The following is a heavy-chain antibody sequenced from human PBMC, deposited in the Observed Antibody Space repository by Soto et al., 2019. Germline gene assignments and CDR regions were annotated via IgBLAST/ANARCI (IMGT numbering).Heavy chain of an antibody. Sequence: SETLSLTCTVSGGSISSGDYYWSWIRQPPGKGLEWIGYIYYSGSTYYNPSLKSRVTISVDTSKNQFSLKLSSVTAADTAVYYCARDRGDSSGSYYYYYGMDVWGQGTTVTVSS. CDR3: ARDRGDSSGSYYYYYGMDV. D-gene: IGHD3-22*01. CDR2: IYYSGST. V-gene: IGHV4-30-4*01. J-gene: IGHJ6*02. CDR1: GGSISSGDYY.